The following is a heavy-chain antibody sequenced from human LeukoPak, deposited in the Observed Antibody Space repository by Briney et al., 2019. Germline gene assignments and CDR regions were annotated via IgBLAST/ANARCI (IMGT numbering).Heavy chain of an antibody. V-gene: IGHV1-8*01. CDR3: ATFDYYDSSGYYH. D-gene: IGHD3-22*01. J-gene: IGHJ5*02. CDR2: MNPNSGNT. Sequence: ASVKVSCKASGYTFTSYDINWVRQATGQGLEWMGWMNPNSGNTGYAQKFQGRGTMTRNTSISTAYMELSSLRSEDTAVYYCATFDYYDSSGYYHWGQGTLVTVSS. CDR1: GYTFTSYD.